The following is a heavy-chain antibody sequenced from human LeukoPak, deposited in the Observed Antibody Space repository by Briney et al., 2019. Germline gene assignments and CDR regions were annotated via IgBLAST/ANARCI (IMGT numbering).Heavy chain of an antibody. J-gene: IGHJ6*02. V-gene: IGHV3-7*01. D-gene: IGHD2-2*01. CDR2: IKQDGSEK. Sequence: GRSLRLSCAASGFTFSSYSMNWVRQAPGKGLEWVANIKQDGSEKYYVDSVKGRFTISRDNAKNSLYLQMNSLRAEDTAVYYCARGCASCYISGYYYYYYGMDVWGQGTTVTVSS. CDR1: GFTFSSYS. CDR3: ARGCASCYISGYYYYYYGMDV.